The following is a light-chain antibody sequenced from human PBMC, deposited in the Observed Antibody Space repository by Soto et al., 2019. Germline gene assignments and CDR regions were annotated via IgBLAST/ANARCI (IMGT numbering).Light chain of an antibody. CDR3: QKYNSAPLT. V-gene: IGKV1-27*01. CDR1: QGIAPY. J-gene: IGKJ4*01. Sequence: DVQMTQSPSSLSAFVGDRDTITCRASQGIAPYLAWFQQKPGKVPKLLIYATSTLQSGVPSRFSGSGSGTDFTLTINSLQPEDVGTYYCQKYNSAPLTFGGGTEV. CDR2: ATS.